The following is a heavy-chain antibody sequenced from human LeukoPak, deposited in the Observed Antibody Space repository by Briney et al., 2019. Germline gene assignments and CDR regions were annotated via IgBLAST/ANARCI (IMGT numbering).Heavy chain of an antibody. CDR3: ARVRRYCSGGSCSYYFDY. CDR2: INPNSGGT. J-gene: IGHJ4*02. Sequence: ASVKVSCTASGYTFTGYYMHWVRQAPGQGLEWMGWINPNSGGTNYAQKFQGRVTMTRDTSISTAYMELSRLRSDDTAVYYCARVRRYCSGGSCSYYFDYWGQGTLVTVSS. V-gene: IGHV1-2*02. CDR1: GYTFTGYY. D-gene: IGHD2-15*01.